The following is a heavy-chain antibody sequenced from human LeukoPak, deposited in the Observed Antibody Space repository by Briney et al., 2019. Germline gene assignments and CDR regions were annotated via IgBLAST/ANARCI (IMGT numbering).Heavy chain of an antibody. V-gene: IGHV5-51*01. D-gene: IGHD2-21*02. CDR1: GYSFTSYW. CDR3: ARLGTAYCGGDCYDAFDI. CDR2: IYPGDSDT. Sequence: GESLKISCKGSGYSFTSYWIGWVRQMPGKGLEWMGIIYPGDSDTRYSPSFQGQVTISADKSISTAYLQWSSLKASDTAMYYCARLGTAYCGGDCYDAFDIWGQGTMVTVSS. J-gene: IGHJ3*02.